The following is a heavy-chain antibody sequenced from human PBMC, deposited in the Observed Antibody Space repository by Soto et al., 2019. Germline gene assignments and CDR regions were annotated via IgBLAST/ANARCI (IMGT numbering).Heavy chain of an antibody. CDR2: IKQDGSEK. V-gene: IGHV3-7*04. Sequence: GGSLRLSCAASGFTFSSYWMSWVRQAPGKGLEWVANIKQDGSEKYYVDSVKGRFTISRDNAKNSLYLQMNSLRAEDTAVYYCARGALGAALIPYYYYYYGMDVWGQGTTVTVSS. CDR3: ARGALGAALIPYYYYYYGMDV. CDR1: GFTFSSYW. D-gene: IGHD6-6*01. J-gene: IGHJ6*02.